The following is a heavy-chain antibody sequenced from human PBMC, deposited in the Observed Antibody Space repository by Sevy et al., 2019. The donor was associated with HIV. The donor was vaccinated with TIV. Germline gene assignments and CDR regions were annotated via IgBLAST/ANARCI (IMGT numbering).Heavy chain of an antibody. CDR1: GFTFSNAW. CDR3: TTDTLYCTNGVCYDFDY. V-gene: IGHV3-15*01. CDR2: IKSKTDGGTT. D-gene: IGHD2-8*01. Sequence: GGSLRLSCAASGFTFSNAWMNWVRQAPGKGLEWVGRIKSKTDGGTTDYAAPVKGRFTISRDDSKNTLYLQMNSLKTEDTAVYYCTTDTLYCTNGVCYDFDYWGQGTLVTVSS. J-gene: IGHJ4*02.